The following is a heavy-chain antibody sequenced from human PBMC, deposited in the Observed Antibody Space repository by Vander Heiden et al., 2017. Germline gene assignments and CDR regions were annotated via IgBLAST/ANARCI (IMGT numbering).Heavy chain of an antibody. CDR2: ISHDGRTK. J-gene: IGHJ4*02. Sequence: QVQLVESGGGVVQPGRSLRLSCAASGFTFSSDNVHWVRQAPGKGLEWEAVISHDGRTKYYADSVKGRFTISRDNSKNTLYLQMDSLRGDDTALYYCAKYGGGSYSGSFDYWGQGTLVAVSS. D-gene: IGHD1-26*01. CDR3: AKYGGGSYSGSFDY. CDR1: GFTFSSDN. V-gene: IGHV3-30*18.